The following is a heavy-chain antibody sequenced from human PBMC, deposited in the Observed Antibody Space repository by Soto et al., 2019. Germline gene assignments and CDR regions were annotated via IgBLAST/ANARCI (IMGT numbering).Heavy chain of an antibody. D-gene: IGHD3-22*01. CDR3: ARDDYYYDSSGYYRSRNSDFDY. V-gene: IGHV1-46*01. CDR2: INPRGGST. Sequence: ASVKVSCKASGYTFTSYYMHWVRQAPGQGLEWMGIINPRGGSTSYAQKFQGRVTMTRDTSTSTVYMELSSLRSEDTAVYYCARDDYYYDSSGYYRSRNSDFDYWGQGTLVTVSS. J-gene: IGHJ4*02. CDR1: GYTFTSYY.